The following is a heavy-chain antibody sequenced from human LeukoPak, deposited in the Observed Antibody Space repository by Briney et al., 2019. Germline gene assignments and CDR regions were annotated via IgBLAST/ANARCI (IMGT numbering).Heavy chain of an antibody. CDR2: MYSSGST. CDR3: ARVTEQWPHYYFDY. Sequence: PSETLSLTCTVSGASISRTPYYWRWLRQPPGEGLEWIGSMYSSGSTYCKPSLKSRVTISADTSKNLFSLKLSSVTAADTAVYYCARVTEQWPHYYFDYWGQGTLVIVSS. J-gene: IGHJ4*02. D-gene: IGHD6-19*01. V-gene: IGHV4-39*07. CDR1: GASISRTPYY.